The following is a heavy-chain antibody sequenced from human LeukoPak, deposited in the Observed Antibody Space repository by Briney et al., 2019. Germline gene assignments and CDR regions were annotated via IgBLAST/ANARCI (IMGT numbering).Heavy chain of an antibody. CDR1: GDSVSSNSAA. J-gene: IGHJ3*02. CDR2: TYYRSKWYN. D-gene: IGHD6-13*01. Sequence: SQTLSLTCAISGDSVSSNSAAWDWIRQSPSRGLEWLGRTYYRSKWYNDYAVSVKSRITINPDTSKNQFSLQLNSVTPEDTAVYYCARDLVWIAAAGTSGAFDIWGQGTMVTVSS. V-gene: IGHV6-1*01. CDR3: ARDLVWIAAAGTSGAFDI.